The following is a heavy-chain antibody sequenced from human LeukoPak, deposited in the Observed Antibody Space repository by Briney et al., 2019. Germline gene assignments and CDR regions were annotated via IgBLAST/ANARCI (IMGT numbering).Heavy chain of an antibody. V-gene: IGHV3-43*02. Sequence: GGSLRLSCAASGFTFDAYAMGWVRQVPGKGLEWVSLISGDGDSTYYADSVKGRFTISRDNSQNSLYLQMNSLRTEDTALYYCAKEFRIAAAGDYWGQGTLVTVSS. D-gene: IGHD6-13*01. CDR3: AKEFRIAAAGDY. CDR2: ISGDGDST. CDR1: GFTFDAYA. J-gene: IGHJ4*02.